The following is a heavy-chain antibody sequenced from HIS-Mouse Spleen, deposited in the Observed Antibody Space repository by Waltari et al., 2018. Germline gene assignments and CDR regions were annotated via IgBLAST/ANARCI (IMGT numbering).Heavy chain of an antibody. CDR1: GGSFSGYY. J-gene: IGHJ4*02. Sequence: QVQLQQWGAGLLKPSETLSLTCAVYGGSFSGYYWSWIRQPPGKGLEWIGEINHSGSNNYNPSLKSRVTISVDTSKNQFSLKLSSVTAADTAVYYCARGRESLNLGPFDYWGQGTLVTVSS. CDR2: INHSGSN. CDR3: ARGRESLNLGPFDY. V-gene: IGHV4-34*01.